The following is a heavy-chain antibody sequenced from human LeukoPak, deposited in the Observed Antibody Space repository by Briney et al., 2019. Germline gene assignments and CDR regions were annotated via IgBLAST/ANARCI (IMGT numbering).Heavy chain of an antibody. CDR2: IGSSSSYI. J-gene: IGHJ4*02. D-gene: IGHD6-19*01. CDR1: GFTFSSYS. V-gene: IGHV3-21*01. CDR3: AREGAVAGDY. Sequence: PGRSLRLSCAASGFTFSSYSMNWVRQAPGKGLEWVSSIGSSSSYIYYADSVKGRFTISRDNAKNSLYLQMNSLRAEDTAVYYCAREGAVAGDYWGQGTLVTVSS.